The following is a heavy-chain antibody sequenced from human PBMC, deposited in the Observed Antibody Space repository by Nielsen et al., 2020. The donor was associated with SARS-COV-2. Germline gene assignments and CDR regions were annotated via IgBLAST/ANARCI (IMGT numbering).Heavy chain of an antibody. CDR3: ARVAGTPPVSYSYFDL. J-gene: IGHJ2*01. Sequence: GESLKISCAGSGFTFSDYYMSWIRQAPGKGLEWVAQMSGSSSYIHYADSVKCRYTISKDSAKNSLYLQMNSLRAEDTAVYYCARVAGTPPVSYSYFDLWGSGTLVTVSS. CDR2: MSGSSSYI. V-gene: IGHV3-11*05. D-gene: IGHD6-19*01. CDR1: GFTFSDYY.